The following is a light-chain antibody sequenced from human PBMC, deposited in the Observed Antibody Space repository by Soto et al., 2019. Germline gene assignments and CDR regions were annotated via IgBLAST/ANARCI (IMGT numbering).Light chain of an antibody. CDR1: QDIANY. Sequence: IQLTQSPSSLSASVGDRVTLTCRASQDIANYVAWYQQKPGKAPKLLISGASTLQSGVPSRFSGSGSGTDFTLTISSLQPEDFATFYCQQLDSYPLTVGGGTKVDIK. V-gene: IGKV1-9*01. J-gene: IGKJ4*01. CDR2: GAS. CDR3: QQLDSYPLT.